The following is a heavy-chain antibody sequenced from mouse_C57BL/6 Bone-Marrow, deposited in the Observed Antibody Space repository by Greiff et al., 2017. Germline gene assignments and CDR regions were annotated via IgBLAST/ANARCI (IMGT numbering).Heavy chain of an antibody. CDR3: ARREGYDGY. CDR1: GYTFTSYG. D-gene: IGHD2-2*01. CDR2: IYPRSGNT. Sequence: QVQLQQSGAELARPGASVKLSCKASGYTFTSYGISWVKQRTGQGLEWIGEIYPRSGNTYYTEKFKGKATLTADKSSSTAYMELRSLTSEDSAVYFCARREGYDGYWGQGTTLTVSS. V-gene: IGHV1-81*01. J-gene: IGHJ2*01.